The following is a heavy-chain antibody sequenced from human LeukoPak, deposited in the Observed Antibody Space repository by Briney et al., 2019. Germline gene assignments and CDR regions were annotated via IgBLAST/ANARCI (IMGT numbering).Heavy chain of an antibody. CDR2: ITPNSGDA. CDR1: GYPFTANY. CDR3: ARDRVGAVNPDS. Sequence: GASVKVSCKASGYPFTANYIHWMRLAPGQGLEWMGRITPNSGDAVYAQNFQGRVTMTTDTSISTAYMELSSLRSDDTAVYYCARDRVGAVNPDSWGQGTLVTVSS. D-gene: IGHD1-26*01. J-gene: IGHJ4*02. V-gene: IGHV1-2*06.